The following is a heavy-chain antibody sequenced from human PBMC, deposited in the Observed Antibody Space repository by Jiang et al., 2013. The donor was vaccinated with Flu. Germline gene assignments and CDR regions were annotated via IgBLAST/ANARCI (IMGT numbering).Heavy chain of an antibody. V-gene: IGHV1-69*06. Sequence: SGAEVKKPGSSVKVSCKAPGGTFSNYGISWVRQAPGQGLEWMGGIIPILGTVKYAQKFQGRVTITADKSTSTAYMEVSSLRSEDTAVYYCARAGPTGYLDYWGQGSLVTVSS. CDR1: GGTFSNYG. J-gene: IGHJ4*02. D-gene: IGHD3-9*01. CDR3: ARAGPTGYLDY. CDR2: IIPILGTV.